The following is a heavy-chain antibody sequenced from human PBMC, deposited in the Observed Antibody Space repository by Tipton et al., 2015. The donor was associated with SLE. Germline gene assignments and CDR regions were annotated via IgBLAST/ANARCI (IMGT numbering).Heavy chain of an antibody. V-gene: IGHV4-38-2*02. J-gene: IGHJ5*02. Sequence: TLPLTCAVSGYSITSGDYWGWIRQPPGKGLEWVGSLYHRGSTYYNPSLKSRVTISTDTSKNEIYLKLTSVTATDTAVYFCARDPYDSTWRNGWFDPWGQGTLVTVSS. CDR1: GYSITSGDY. CDR3: ARDPYDSTWRNGWFDP. CDR2: LYHRGST. D-gene: IGHD6-13*01.